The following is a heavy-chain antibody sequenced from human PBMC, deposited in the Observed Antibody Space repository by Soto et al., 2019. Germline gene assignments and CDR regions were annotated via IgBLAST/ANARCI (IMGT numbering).Heavy chain of an antibody. CDR2: IIPIFGTA. J-gene: IGHJ6*02. V-gene: IGHV1-69*06. CDR3: ARRDRSDYYGMDV. CDR1: GGTFSSYA. Sequence: SVKVSCKASGGTFSSYAISWVRQAPGQGLEWMGGIIPIFGTASYAQKFQGRVTITADKSTSTAYMELSSLRSEDTAVYYCARRDRSDYYGMDVWGQGTTVTVSS.